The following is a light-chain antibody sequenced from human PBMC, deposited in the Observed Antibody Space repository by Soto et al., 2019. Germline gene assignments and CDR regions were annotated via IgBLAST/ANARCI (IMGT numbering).Light chain of an antibody. CDR3: QSYDSSLSGFYV. CDR2: GIS. J-gene: IGLJ1*01. Sequence: QSVLTQPPSVSGAPGQRVTISCTGSSSNIGAGYDVHWYQQLPGTAPKLLIYGISNRPSGVPDRFSGSKSGTSASLAITGLQAEDEADYYCQSYDSSLSGFYVFGTGTKVTVL. V-gene: IGLV1-40*01. CDR1: SSNIGAGYD.